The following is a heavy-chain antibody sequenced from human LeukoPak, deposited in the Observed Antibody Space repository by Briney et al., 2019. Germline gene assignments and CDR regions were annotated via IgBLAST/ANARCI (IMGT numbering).Heavy chain of an antibody. V-gene: IGHV3-7*01. CDR1: GFAFSSYW. CDR2: IKQDGSEK. J-gene: IGHJ6*03. D-gene: IGHD3-9*01. CDR3: AREPLLAGYHHLYYYYYMDV. Sequence: GGSLRLSCAASGFAFSSYWMSWVRQAPGKGLEWVANIKQDGSEKYYVDSVKGRFTISRDNAKNSLYLQMNSLRAEDTAVYYCAREPLLAGYHHLYYYYYMDVWGKGTTVTISS.